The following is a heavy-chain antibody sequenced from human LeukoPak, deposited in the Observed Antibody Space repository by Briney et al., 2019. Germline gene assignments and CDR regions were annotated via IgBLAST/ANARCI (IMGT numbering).Heavy chain of an antibody. Sequence: GESLKISCKGSGYSFTSYWIAWVRQMPEKGLEWMGIIYPGDSDTRYSPSFQGQVTISADKSISTAYLQWSSLKASDTAMYYCARQSYGDYDHWYFDLWGRGTLVTVSS. V-gene: IGHV5-51*01. J-gene: IGHJ2*01. CDR3: ARQSYGDYDHWYFDL. D-gene: IGHD4-17*01. CDR1: GYSFTSYW. CDR2: IYPGDSDT.